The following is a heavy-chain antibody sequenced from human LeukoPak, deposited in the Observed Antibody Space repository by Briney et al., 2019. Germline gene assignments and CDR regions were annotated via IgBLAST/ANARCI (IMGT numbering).Heavy chain of an antibody. V-gene: IGHV3-23*01. CDR2: ISGTGGTK. Sequence: GGSLRLSCAASGFTFSSYAMSWVRQAPGKGLEWVAVISGTGGTKYYADSVKGRFTISRDNSKNTLYLQMNSLRAEDTAVYYCAKDACSYNGVVDAFDISGHGTMVTVSS. CDR1: GFTFSSYA. J-gene: IGHJ3*02. CDR3: AKDACSYNGVVDAFDI. D-gene: IGHD3-3*01.